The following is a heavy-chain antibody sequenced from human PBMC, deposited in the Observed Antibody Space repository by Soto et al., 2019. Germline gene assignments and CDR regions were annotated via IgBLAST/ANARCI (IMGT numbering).Heavy chain of an antibody. D-gene: IGHD1-26*01. CDR1: GFTFSSYA. Sequence: GGSLRLSCAASGFTFSSYAMHWVRQAPGKGLEWVAVISYDGSNKYYADSVKGRFTISRDNSKNTLYLQMNSLRAEDTAVNYCASDGLLAVGATNGGYWGQGTLVTVSS. CDR2: ISYDGSNK. V-gene: IGHV3-30-3*01. CDR3: ASDGLLAVGATNGGY. J-gene: IGHJ4*02.